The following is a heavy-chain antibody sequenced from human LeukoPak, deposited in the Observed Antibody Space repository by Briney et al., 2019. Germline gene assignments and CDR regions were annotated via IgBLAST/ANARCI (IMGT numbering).Heavy chain of an antibody. D-gene: IGHD3-10*01. V-gene: IGHV3-23*01. CDR2: ISGSGGST. CDR1: GFTFSSYA. CDR3: AKPVLLWFGEFINWFDP. Sequence: GGSLRLSCAASGFTFSSYAMSRVRQAPGKGLEWVSAISGSGGSTYYADSVKGRFTISRDNSKNTLYLQMNSLRAEDTAVYYCAKPVLLWFGEFINWFDPWAREPWSPSPQ. J-gene: IGHJ5*02.